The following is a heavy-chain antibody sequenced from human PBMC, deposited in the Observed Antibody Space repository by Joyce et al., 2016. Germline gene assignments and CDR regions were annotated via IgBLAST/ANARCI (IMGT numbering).Heavy chain of an antibody. D-gene: IGHD4-23*01. CDR2: INPDRGET. J-gene: IGHJ4*02. Sequence: QVQLVPSGAEVKNPGASVKVSCKASGFSFSGYYIHWVRQAPGQGLEWIGWINPDRGETIYAQKFQGRVTMTRETSIRTVYLELGRLTSDDTALYYCAREYGGTFYFDYWGQVTLVTVSS. CDR1: GFSFSGYY. V-gene: IGHV1-2*02. CDR3: AREYGGTFYFDY.